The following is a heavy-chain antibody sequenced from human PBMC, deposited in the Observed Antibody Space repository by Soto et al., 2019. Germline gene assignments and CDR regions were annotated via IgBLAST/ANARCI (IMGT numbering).Heavy chain of an antibody. CDR3: ARGRQASAVAGTDY. CDR2: IIPILGIA. CDR1: GGTFSSYT. Sequence: QVQLVQSGAEVKKPGSSVKFSCKASGGTFSSYTISWVRQAPGQGLEWMGRIIPILGIANYAQKSQCRVTITADKSTSTAYMELSSLRAEDTAVYYCARGRQASAVAGTDYWGQGTLVTVSS. V-gene: IGHV1-69*02. J-gene: IGHJ4*02. D-gene: IGHD6-19*01.